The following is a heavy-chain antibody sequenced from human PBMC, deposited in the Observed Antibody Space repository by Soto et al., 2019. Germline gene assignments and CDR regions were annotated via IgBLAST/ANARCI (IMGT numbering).Heavy chain of an antibody. V-gene: IGHV1-69*05. CDR1: GGTFSSYA. Sequence: QVQLVQSGAEVKKPGSSVKVSCKASGGTFSSYAISWVRQAPGQGLEWMGGIIPIFGTANYAQKFQGRVTITSDESTSTAYMELGSLTSEDTAVYYCARGSDYDSSGYYYSWFDPWGQGTLVTVSS. CDR3: ARGSDYDSSGYYYSWFDP. D-gene: IGHD3-22*01. CDR2: IIPIFGTA. J-gene: IGHJ5*02.